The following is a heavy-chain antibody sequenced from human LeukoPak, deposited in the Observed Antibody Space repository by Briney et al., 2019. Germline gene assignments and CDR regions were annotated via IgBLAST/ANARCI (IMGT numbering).Heavy chain of an antibody. V-gene: IGHV4-39*07. Sequence: SETLSLTCSVSGGSISSSSYYWGWIRQPPGKGLEWIGSIYYSGSTYYNPSLKSRVTISVDTSKNQFSLKLSSVTAADTAVYYCARDSITMIVGYFDYWGQGTLVTVSS. CDR1: GGSISSSSYY. CDR3: ARDSITMIVGYFDY. J-gene: IGHJ4*02. D-gene: IGHD3-22*01. CDR2: IYYSGST.